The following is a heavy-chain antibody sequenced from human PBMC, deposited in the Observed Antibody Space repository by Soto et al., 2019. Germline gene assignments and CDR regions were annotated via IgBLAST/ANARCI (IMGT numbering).Heavy chain of an antibody. V-gene: IGHV4-30-2*01. CDR1: GGSISSSGYS. D-gene: IGHD3-10*01. Sequence: QLQLQESGSGLVKPSQTLSLTCAVSGGSISSSGYSWSWIRQPPGKGLEWIGNIYHSGSTYYNPSLKSRVTISIGRSKNQVSLRLSSVTAADTGVYYCAIGGQITMVRGVIVTYHFDYWGQGTLVTVSS. J-gene: IGHJ4*02. CDR3: AIGGQITMVRGVIVTYHFDY. CDR2: IYHSGST.